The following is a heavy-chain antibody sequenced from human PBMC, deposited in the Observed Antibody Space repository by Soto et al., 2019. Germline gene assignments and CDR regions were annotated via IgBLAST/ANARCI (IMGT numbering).Heavy chain of an antibody. D-gene: IGHD6-6*01. J-gene: IGHJ6*02. CDR1: GGSISSYY. CDR3: ARDSSSPQGYYYYYYGMDV. V-gene: IGHV4-4*07. Sequence: PSETLSLTCRVSGGSISSYYWSWIRQPAGKGLEWIGRIYTSGSTNYNPSLKSRVTMSVDTSKNQFSLKLSSVTAADTAVYYCARDSSSPQGYYYYYYGMDVWGQGTTVTVSS. CDR2: IYTSGST.